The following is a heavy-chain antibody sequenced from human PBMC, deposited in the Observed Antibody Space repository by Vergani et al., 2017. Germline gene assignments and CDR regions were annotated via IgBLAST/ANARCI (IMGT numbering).Heavy chain of an antibody. CDR2: ISWNSGST. CDR1: GFTFDDYA. Sequence: EVQLVESGGGLVQPGRSLRLSCAASGFTFDDYAMHWARQAPGKGLEWVSGISWNSGSTGYADSVKGRFTISRDNAKNSLYLQMNSLRAEDTALYYCAKDRGDTAMVVYGMDVWGQGTTVTVSS. CDR3: AKDRGDTAMVVYGMDV. V-gene: IGHV3-9*01. D-gene: IGHD5-18*01. J-gene: IGHJ6*02.